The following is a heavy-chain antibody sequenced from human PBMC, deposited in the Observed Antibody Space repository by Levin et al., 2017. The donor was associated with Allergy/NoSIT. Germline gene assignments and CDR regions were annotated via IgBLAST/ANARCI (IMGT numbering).Heavy chain of an antibody. CDR1: GFSINTSGVR. J-gene: IGHJ4*02. CDR3: ARMADSSGWCSDYFAY. D-gene: IGHD6-19*01. Sequence: ESGPTLVKPTQTLTLTCTFSGFSINTSGVRVSWIRQPPGKALEWLARIDWDDDKFYSTSLKTRLTISKDTSKNQVVLTMTNVDPVDTAKDYGARMADSSGWCSDYFAYWGQGTLVTVSS. V-gene: IGHV2-70*04. CDR2: IDWDDDK.